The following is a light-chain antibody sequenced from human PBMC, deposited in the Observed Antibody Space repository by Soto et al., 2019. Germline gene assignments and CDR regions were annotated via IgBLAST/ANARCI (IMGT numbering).Light chain of an antibody. V-gene: IGKV1-5*03. CDR3: RHYNRYSEA. Sequence: QMTQSPSTMSASVGDRVTLACRGIKSISSWLAWYQQTPGKAPKLXIYKASPLKSGVPSRFVCSGAGPACTRASSSLQPDDLPTHACRHYNRYSEAFGQGTKVDIK. CDR2: KAS. CDR1: KSISSW. J-gene: IGKJ1*01.